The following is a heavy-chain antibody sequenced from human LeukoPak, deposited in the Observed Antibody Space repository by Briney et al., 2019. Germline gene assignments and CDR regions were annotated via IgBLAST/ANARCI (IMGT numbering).Heavy chain of an antibody. D-gene: IGHD3-3*01. J-gene: IGHJ4*02. CDR2: ISAYSGNT. V-gene: IGHV1-18*01. Sequence: ASVKVSCKASGYTFTSYGISWVRQAPGQGLEWMGWISAYSGNTNFAQKLQGRVTVTTDTSTSTAYLELRSLISDDTAVYYCAGDRRFDDIWSGFRGFWGQGTLVTVSS. CDR1: GYTFTSYG. CDR3: AGDRRFDDIWSGFRGF.